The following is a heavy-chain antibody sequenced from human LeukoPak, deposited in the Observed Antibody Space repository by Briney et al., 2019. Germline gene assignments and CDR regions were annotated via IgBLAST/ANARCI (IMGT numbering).Heavy chain of an antibody. D-gene: IGHD4-11*01. Sequence: SETLSLTCAVSGYSISSGYYWGWIRQPPGKGVEWIGSTYHSGSTYYNPSLKSRVTISVDTSKNQFSLKLSSVTATDTAVYYCARHFIDSNYAYWGQGTLVTVSS. V-gene: IGHV4-38-2*01. CDR1: GYSISSGYY. CDR3: ARHFIDSNYAY. J-gene: IGHJ4*02. CDR2: TYHSGST.